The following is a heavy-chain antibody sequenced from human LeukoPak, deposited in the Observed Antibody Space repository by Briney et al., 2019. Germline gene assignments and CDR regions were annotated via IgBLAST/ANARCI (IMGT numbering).Heavy chain of an antibody. CDR1: GGSIGSNNYY. CDR3: AREEIAARSRRGYYMDV. D-gene: IGHD6-6*01. V-gene: IGHV4-39*07. CDR2: IYYSGST. J-gene: IGHJ6*03. Sequence: SETLSLTCTVSGGSIGSNNYYWGWIRQPPGKGLEWIGSIYYSGSTYYNPSLKSRVTISVDTSKNQFSLKLSSVTAADTAVYYCAREEIAARSRRGYYMDVWGKGTTVTVSS.